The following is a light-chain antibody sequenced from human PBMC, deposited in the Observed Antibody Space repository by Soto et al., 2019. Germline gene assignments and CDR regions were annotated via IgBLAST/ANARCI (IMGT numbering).Light chain of an antibody. CDR2: DVS. Sequence: QSVLTQPASVSGSPGQPITISCTGTSSDVGSFDSVAWYQHNPGKAPKLMIYDVSNRPSGVSSRFSGSKSGNTASLPISGLQTEDEANYYCSSFTTSSTLVFGTGTKLTVL. CDR1: SSDVGSFDS. CDR3: SSFTTSSTLV. V-gene: IGLV2-14*01. J-gene: IGLJ1*01.